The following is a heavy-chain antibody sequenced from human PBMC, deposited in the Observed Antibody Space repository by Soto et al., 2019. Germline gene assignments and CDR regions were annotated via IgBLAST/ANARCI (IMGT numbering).Heavy chain of an antibody. CDR1: GFTFSSYA. CDR3: VKGSGANVGIFGVVTGAFDY. Sequence: GGSLRLSCSASGFTFSSYAMHWVRQAPGKGLEYVSAISSNGGSTYYADSVKGRFTISRDNSKNTLYLQMSSLRAEDTAVYYCVKGSGANVGIFGVVTGAFDYWGQGTLVTVSS. J-gene: IGHJ4*02. CDR2: ISSNGGST. D-gene: IGHD3-3*01. V-gene: IGHV3-64D*08.